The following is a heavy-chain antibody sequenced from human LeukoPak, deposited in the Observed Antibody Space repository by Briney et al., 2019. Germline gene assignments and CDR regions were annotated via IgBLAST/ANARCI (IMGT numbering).Heavy chain of an antibody. V-gene: IGHV1-8*02. Sequence: ASVKVSCKASGYTFTGYYMHWVRQAPGQGLEWMGWMNPNSGNTGYAQKFQGRVTMTRNTSISTAHMELSSLRSEDTAVYYCARGEDDIDPWGQGTLVTVSS. CDR1: GYTFTGYY. D-gene: IGHD3-9*01. CDR3: ARGEDDIDP. CDR2: MNPNSGNT. J-gene: IGHJ5*02.